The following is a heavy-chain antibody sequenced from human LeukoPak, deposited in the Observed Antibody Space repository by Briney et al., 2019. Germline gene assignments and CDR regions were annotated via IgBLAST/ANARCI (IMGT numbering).Heavy chain of an antibody. CDR3: ARDNAGGADAFDI. J-gene: IGHJ3*02. V-gene: IGHV4-59*01. CDR1: GGSISSYY. D-gene: IGHD3-16*01. Sequence: SETLSLTCTISGGSISSYYWSWIRQPPGKGLEWIGYIYYSGSTNYNPSLKSRVTISVDTSKNQFSLKLSSVTAADTVVYYCARDNAGGADAFDIWGQGTMVTVSS. CDR2: IYYSGST.